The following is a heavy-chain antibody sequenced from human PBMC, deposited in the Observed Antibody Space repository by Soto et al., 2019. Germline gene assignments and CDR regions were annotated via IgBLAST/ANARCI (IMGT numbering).Heavy chain of an antibody. V-gene: IGHV3-23*01. Sequence: PGGSLRLSCAASGFAFSSYAMSWVRQAPGKGLEWVSAISGSGGSTYYADSVKGRFTISRENSKNTLYLQMNSLRAEDTAVYYCAKQRKGFPNWFDPWGQGALVTVSS. J-gene: IGHJ5*02. CDR2: ISGSGGST. CDR3: AKQRKGFPNWFDP. D-gene: IGHD2-15*01. CDR1: GFAFSSYA.